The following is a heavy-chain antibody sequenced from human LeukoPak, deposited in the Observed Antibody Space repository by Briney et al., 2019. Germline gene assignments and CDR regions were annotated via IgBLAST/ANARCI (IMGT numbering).Heavy chain of an antibody. J-gene: IGHJ6*02. D-gene: IGHD2-15*01. CDR3: ARYCSGSSCFHYGMDV. CDR1: GSHFINHW. CDR2: IYPGDSET. Sequence: GESLKISCKGPGSHFINHWLARVRPVPGKGLEWVGIIYPGDSETRYSPSFQGQVTISDDKSISTAYLQWSSLKASDTAMYYCARYCSGSSCFHYGMDVWGQGTTVTVSS. V-gene: IGHV5-51*01.